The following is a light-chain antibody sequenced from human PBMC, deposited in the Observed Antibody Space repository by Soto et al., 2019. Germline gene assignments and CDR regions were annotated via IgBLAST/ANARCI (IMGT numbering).Light chain of an antibody. CDR1: SSDVGGYNS. J-gene: IGLJ1*01. Sequence: QSVLAQPASVSGSPGQSITISCTGTSSDVGGYNSVSWYQHHPGKAPKLMIYEVSNRPSGVSNRFSGSKSGNTASLTISGLQAEDEAHYYCSSYTSSSTLYVFGTGTKVTVL. CDR2: EVS. V-gene: IGLV2-14*01. CDR3: SSYTSSSTLYV.